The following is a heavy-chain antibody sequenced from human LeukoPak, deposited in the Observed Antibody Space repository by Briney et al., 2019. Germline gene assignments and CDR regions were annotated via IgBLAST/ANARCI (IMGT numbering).Heavy chain of an antibody. Sequence: PGGSLRLSCAASGFTFSSYAMHWVRQAPGKGLEWVAVISYDGSNKYYADSVKGRFTISRDNSKNTLYLQMNSLRAEDTAVYYCARDHYNWNDVYYGMDVWGQGTTVTVSS. D-gene: IGHD1-20*01. CDR3: ARDHYNWNDVYYGMDV. CDR1: GFTFSSYA. CDR2: ISYDGSNK. J-gene: IGHJ6*02. V-gene: IGHV3-30-3*01.